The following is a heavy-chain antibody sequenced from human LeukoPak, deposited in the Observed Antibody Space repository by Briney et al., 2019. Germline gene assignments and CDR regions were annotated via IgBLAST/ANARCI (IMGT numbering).Heavy chain of an antibody. V-gene: IGHV1-2*02. CDR1: GYAFIGHH. CDR2: IHPEGRDT. CDR3: SGRYGEGPV. Sequence: ASVKVSCKASGYAFIGHHIHWVRQAPGQGLEWMGWIHPEGRDTKYAEKFQGRMTMTTDTSISTAYMELNRVTSDDTAVYYCSGRYGEGPVWDQGTLITASS. J-gene: IGHJ4*02. D-gene: IGHD4/OR15-4a*01.